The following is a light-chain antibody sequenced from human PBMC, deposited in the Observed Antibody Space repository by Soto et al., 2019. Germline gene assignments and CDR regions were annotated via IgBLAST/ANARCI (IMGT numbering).Light chain of an antibody. J-gene: IGLJ3*02. Sequence: QSVLTQPPSVSAAPGQKVTVSCSGSRSNIGNNYVSWYQHLPGTAPKLLIYDNDKRPSGIPDRFSASKSGTSATLGITGLQTGDEADYYCDAWDSNLSAGVFGGGTKVTVL. CDR3: DAWDSNLSAGV. CDR2: DND. V-gene: IGLV1-51*01. CDR1: RSNIGNNY.